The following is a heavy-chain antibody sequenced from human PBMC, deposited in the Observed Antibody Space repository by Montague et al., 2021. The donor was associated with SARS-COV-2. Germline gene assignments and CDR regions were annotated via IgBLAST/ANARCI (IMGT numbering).Heavy chain of an antibody. J-gene: IGHJ6*03. Sequence: SETLSLTCAVHGTSFSGYYWNWIRQPPGKGLEWIGEINHGGSTKXSPSLKSRLTISADTSKNQFSLKQTSVAAADTAVYYCARLGDGVVPSPILGVGPYYSYYYMDVWGKGTTVTVSS. CDR1: GTSFSGYY. CDR3: ARLGDGVVPSPILGVGPYYSYYYMDV. CDR2: INHGGST. V-gene: IGHV4-34*01. D-gene: IGHD3-10*01.